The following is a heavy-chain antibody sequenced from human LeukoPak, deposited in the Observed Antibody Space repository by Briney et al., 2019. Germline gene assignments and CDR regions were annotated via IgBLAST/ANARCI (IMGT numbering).Heavy chain of an antibody. CDR3: ARGVYYDDQEVDY. Sequence: ASVKVSCKASGYTLTGYYMHRVRQAPGQGLEWMGWINPNSGGTNYAQKFQGRVTMTRDTSISTAYMELSRLRSDDTAVYYCARGVYYDDQEVDYWGQGTLVTVSS. V-gene: IGHV1-2*02. CDR1: GYTLTGYY. D-gene: IGHD3-22*01. J-gene: IGHJ4*02. CDR2: INPNSGGT.